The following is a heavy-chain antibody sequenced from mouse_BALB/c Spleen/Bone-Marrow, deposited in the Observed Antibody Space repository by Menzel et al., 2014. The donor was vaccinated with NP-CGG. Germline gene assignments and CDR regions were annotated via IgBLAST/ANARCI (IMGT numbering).Heavy chain of an antibody. CDR3: TRRPLQANSYFDC. Sequence: EVHLVESGGDLVKPGGSLKLSCVASGFTFSSYGMSWVRQTPDKRLEWVATINSGGSSTYYPASVKGRFTISRDNAKSTLYLQMSSLNSEDTAMYYCTRRPLQANSYFDCWGQGTTLTVSS. CDR1: GFTFSSYG. V-gene: IGHV5-6*01. J-gene: IGHJ2*01. D-gene: IGHD3-2*02. CDR2: INSGGSST.